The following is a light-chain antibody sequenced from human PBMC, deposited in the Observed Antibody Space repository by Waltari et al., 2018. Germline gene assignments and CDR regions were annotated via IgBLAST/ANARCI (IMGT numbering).Light chain of an antibody. V-gene: IGKV3-20*01. Sequence: EIVLTQSPGTLSLSPGERANLSCRASQSVSNRYLAWYQQKPGQAPRVLIYAASSRATGIPDRFSGSGSGTDYALTISRLEPEDFAVYYCQQYGSSPDTFGQGTKLEI. CDR1: QSVSNRY. CDR3: QQYGSSPDT. J-gene: IGKJ2*01. CDR2: AAS.